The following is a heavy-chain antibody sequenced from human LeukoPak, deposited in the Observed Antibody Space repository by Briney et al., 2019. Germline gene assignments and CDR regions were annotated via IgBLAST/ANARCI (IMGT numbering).Heavy chain of an antibody. CDR3: ATDLPYRSADY. Sequence: GGSLRLSCAASGFTFSNYWMHWVRQDPGKGRVWVSYINPDGSNTNYADSVKGRFTISRDNAKNALYLQMNRLRAEDTAVYYCATDLPYRSADYWRQGTLVSVSS. V-gene: IGHV3-74*01. CDR1: GFTFSNYW. CDR2: INPDGSNT. J-gene: IGHJ4*02. D-gene: IGHD3-16*02.